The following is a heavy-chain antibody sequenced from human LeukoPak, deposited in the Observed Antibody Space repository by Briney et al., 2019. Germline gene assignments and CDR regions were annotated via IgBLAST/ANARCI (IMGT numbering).Heavy chain of an antibody. Sequence: ASVKVSCKASGYTFTSYDINWVRQPPGQGLEWMGWMNPNSGNTGYAQKFQGRVTMTRNTSISTAYMELSSLRSEDTAVYYCARGLKFGGAHSDYWGQGILVTVSS. V-gene: IGHV1-8*01. J-gene: IGHJ4*02. CDR3: ARGLKFGGAHSDY. D-gene: IGHD3-16*01. CDR1: GYTFTSYD. CDR2: MNPNSGNT.